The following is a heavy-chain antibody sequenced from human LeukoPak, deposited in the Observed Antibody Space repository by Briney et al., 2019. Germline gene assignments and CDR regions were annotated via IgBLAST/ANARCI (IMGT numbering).Heavy chain of an antibody. CDR2: IWPGDSDT. CDR3: ARQGTYPGDWFDP. CDR1: GYSFTNYW. J-gene: IGHJ5*02. D-gene: IGHD3-10*01. V-gene: IGHV5-51*01. Sequence: GESLKISCKASGYSFTNYWIGWVRQMPGKGLEWMGVIWPGDSDTKYSPSFQGQVTISADKSISTAFLQWSSLKASDTAIYYCARQGTYPGDWFDPWGQGILVTVSA.